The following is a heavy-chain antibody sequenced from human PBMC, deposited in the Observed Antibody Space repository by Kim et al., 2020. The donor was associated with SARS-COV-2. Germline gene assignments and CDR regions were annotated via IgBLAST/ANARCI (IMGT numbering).Heavy chain of an antibody. Sequence: ASVKVSCKASGYTFTSYYMHWVRQAPGQGLEWMGIINPSGGSTSYAQKFQGRVTMTRDTSTSTVYMELSSLRSEDTAVYYCARVGSYRIFWGGMDVWGQGTTVTVSS. D-gene: IGHD5-18*01. CDR3: ARVGSYRIFWGGMDV. CDR1: GYTFTSYY. V-gene: IGHV1-46*01. CDR2: INPSGGST. J-gene: IGHJ6*02.